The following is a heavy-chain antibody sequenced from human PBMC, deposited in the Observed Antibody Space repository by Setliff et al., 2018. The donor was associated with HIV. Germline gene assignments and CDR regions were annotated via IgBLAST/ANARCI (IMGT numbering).Heavy chain of an antibody. J-gene: IGHJ1*01. D-gene: IGHD2-2*01. Sequence: SETLSLTCTVSGVSVSSGGYYWSWIRQHPGKGLEWIGYVYYTGTTYFNPSLRSRITISVDTSKNQFSLKLGFVTAADTAVYYCARGESTTWDLAEYFQHWGHGTLVTVSS. CDR1: GVSVSSGGYY. V-gene: IGHV4-31*03. CDR2: VYYTGTT. CDR3: ARGESTTWDLAEYFQH.